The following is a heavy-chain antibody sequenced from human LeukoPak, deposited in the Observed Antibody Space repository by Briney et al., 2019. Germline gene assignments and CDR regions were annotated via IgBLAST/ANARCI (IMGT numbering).Heavy chain of an antibody. J-gene: IGHJ4*02. CDR2: INRSSSYI. CDR1: GFTFSHYS. V-gene: IGHV3-21*01. CDR3: ASPPGQDYDILTGYFPY. Sequence: GGSLRLSCAASGFTFSHYSMNWVRQAPGKGLAWVSCINRSSSYIYYADSVKGRFTISRDNAKNSLYLQMNSLRAEDTAVYYCASPPGQDYDILTGYFPYWGQGTLVTVSS. D-gene: IGHD3-9*01.